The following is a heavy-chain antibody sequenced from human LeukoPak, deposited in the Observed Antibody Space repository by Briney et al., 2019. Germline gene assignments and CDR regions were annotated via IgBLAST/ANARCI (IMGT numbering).Heavy chain of an antibody. V-gene: IGHV4-59*01. CDR3: ARNRGWYATDV. D-gene: IGHD6-19*01. Sequence: SETLSLTCTVSGDSISSSYWSWIRQPPGKGLEWIGYIYYTGSSYYNPSLKSRATTSIDMSKNQFSLKLSSVTAADTAVYYCARNRGWYATDVWGQGAAVTVSS. J-gene: IGHJ6*02. CDR1: GDSISSSY. CDR2: IYYTGSS.